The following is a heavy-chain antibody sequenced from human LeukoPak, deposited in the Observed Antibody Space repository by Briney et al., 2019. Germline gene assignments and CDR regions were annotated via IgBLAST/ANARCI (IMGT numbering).Heavy chain of an antibody. CDR1: GLTVNSKY. D-gene: IGHD6-19*01. V-gene: IGHV3-53*04. J-gene: IGHJ4*02. CDR2: IYSGGRT. Sequence: GGSLRLSCGASGLTVNSKYMRWVRLARGKGLECVSLIYSGGRTYYADSVKGRFTISSHSSKNTLYLQMNNLRPEDTAVYHCARGGRNGWSHSFDFWGQGTPVTVSS. CDR3: ARGGRNGWSHSFDF.